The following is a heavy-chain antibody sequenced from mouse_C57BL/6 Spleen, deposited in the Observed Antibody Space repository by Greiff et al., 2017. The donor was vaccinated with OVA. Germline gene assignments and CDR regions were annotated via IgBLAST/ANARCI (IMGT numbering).Heavy chain of an antibody. J-gene: IGHJ1*03. CDR3: ARRELRSYWYFDV. Sequence: EVKVVESGGGLVKPGGSLKLSCAASGFTFSDYGMHWVRQAPEKGLEWVAYISSGSSTIYYADTVKGRFTISRDNAKNTLFLQMTSLRSEDTAMYYCARRELRSYWYFDVWGTGTTVTVSS. D-gene: IGHD1-1*01. CDR2: ISSGSSTI. CDR1: GFTFSDYG. V-gene: IGHV5-17*01.